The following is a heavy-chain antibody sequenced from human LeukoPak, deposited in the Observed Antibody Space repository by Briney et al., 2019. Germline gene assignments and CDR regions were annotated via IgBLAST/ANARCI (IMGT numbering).Heavy chain of an antibody. D-gene: IGHD2-21*02. CDR2: ISAYSGNT. V-gene: IGHV1-18*01. J-gene: IGHJ4*02. CDR1: GYTFTSYG. Sequence: ASVKVSCKASGYTFTSYGISWVRQAPGQGLEWMAWISAYSGNTEYAENIQGRVTITTDTSTSTAYMGLRSLRSDDTAVYYCARDAVSTVTAGGIDYWGQGTLVTVSS. CDR3: ARDAVSTVTAGGIDY.